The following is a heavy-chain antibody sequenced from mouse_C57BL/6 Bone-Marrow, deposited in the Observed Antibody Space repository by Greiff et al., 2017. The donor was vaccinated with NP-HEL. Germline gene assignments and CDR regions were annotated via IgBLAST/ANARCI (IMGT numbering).Heavy chain of an antibody. CDR1: GFPITSGYY. J-gene: IGHJ3*01. CDR3: AGEIYDGYSLY. V-gene: IGHV12-3*01. D-gene: IGHD2-3*01. CDR2: ITHSGET. Sequence: VQLVESGPGLVKPSQSLFLTCSITGFPITSGYYWIWIRQSPGKPLEWMGYITHSGETFYNPSLQSPISITRETSKNQFFLQLNSVTTEDTAMYYCAGEIYDGYSLYWGQGTLVTVSA.